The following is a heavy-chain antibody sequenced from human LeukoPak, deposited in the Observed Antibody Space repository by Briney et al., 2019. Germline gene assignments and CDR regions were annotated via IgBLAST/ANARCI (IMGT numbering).Heavy chain of an antibody. CDR1: GYTFTSYH. CDR2: INPYSGGT. J-gene: IGHJ4*02. CDR3: VRDRTKYCSSTSCPLDY. D-gene: IGHD2-2*01. V-gene: IGHV1-2*02. Sequence: ASVKVSCKASGYTFTSYHMHWVRQAPGQGLEWMGWINPYSGGTNYAQKFQGRVTMTRDTSISTAYMELSRLRSDDTAVYYCVRDRTKYCSSTSCPLDYWGQGTLVTVSS.